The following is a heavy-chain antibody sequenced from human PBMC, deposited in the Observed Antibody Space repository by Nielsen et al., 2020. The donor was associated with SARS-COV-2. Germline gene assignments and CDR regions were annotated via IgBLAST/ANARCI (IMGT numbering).Heavy chain of an antibody. CDR2: ISGSGGST. V-gene: IGHV3-23*01. CDR1: GFTFSSYA. D-gene: IGHD2-15*01. J-gene: IGHJ4*02. CDR3: AKDPHNRLVAATFDY. Sequence: GGSLRLSCAASGFTFSSYAMSWVRQAPGKGLEWVSAISGSGGSTYYADSVKGRFTISRDNSKNTLYLQMNSLRAEDTAVYYCAKDPHNRLVAATFDYWGQGTLVTVSS.